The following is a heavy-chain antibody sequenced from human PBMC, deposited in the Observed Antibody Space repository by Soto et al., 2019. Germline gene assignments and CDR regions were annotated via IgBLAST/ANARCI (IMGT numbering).Heavy chain of an antibody. D-gene: IGHD2-15*01. J-gene: IGHJ1*01. CDR3: AREENCSDGICYSEYFQR. CDR1: GYIFTAYS. V-gene: IGHV1-46*01. CDR2: VNPSGGST. Sequence: ASVKVSCKASGYIFTAYSMHWVREAPGQGLEWMGVVNPSGGSTNYAQKFQGRITMTRDTSTSTVYMDLSSLTSEDTAVYYCAREENCSDGICYSEYFQRWGQGTLVTVSS.